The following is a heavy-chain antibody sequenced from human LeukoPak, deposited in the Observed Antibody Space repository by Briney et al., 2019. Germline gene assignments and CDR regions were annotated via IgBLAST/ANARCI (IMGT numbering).Heavy chain of an antibody. J-gene: IGHJ4*02. Sequence: PGGSLRLSCAASGFPFSSYGMHWVRQAPGKGLEGVAVIWYDGSNKYYADSVKGRFTISRDNSKNTLYLQMNSLRAEDTAVYYCAKAKAPYGGDYFDYWGQGTLVTVSS. CDR1: GFPFSSYG. CDR2: IWYDGSNK. CDR3: AKAKAPYGGDYFDY. D-gene: IGHD4-17*01. V-gene: IGHV3-33*06.